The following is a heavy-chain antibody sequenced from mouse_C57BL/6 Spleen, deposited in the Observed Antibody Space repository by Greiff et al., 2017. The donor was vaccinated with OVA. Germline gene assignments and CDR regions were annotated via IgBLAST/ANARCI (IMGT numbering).Heavy chain of an antibody. D-gene: IGHD2-5*01. V-gene: IGHV1-69*01. CDR1: GYTFTSYW. J-gene: IGHJ1*03. Sequence: QVQLQQPGAELVMPGASVKLSCKASGYTFTSYWMHWVKQRPGQGLEWIGEIDPSDSYTNYNQKFKGKSTLTVDKSSSTAYMQLSRLTSEDSAVYYCARDRAPYYSNYDWYFDVGGTGTTVTVAS. CDR3: ARDRAPYYSNYDWYFDV. CDR2: IDPSDSYT.